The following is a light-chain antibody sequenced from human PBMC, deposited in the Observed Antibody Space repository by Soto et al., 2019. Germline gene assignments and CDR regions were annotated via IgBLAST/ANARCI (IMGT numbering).Light chain of an antibody. J-gene: IGKJ1*01. Sequence: EIVLTQSPGTLSLSPGERATLSCRASQSVISTYLAWYQQKPGQAPRLLIYGASSRATGIPGRFSGSGSGTDFTLTISRLEPEDFAVYYCQQYRDSLGTFGQGTKVEIK. CDR3: QQYRDSLGT. CDR2: GAS. CDR1: QSVISTY. V-gene: IGKV3-20*01.